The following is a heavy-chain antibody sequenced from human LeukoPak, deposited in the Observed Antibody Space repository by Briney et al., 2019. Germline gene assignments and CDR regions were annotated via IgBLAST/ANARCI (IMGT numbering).Heavy chain of an antibody. Sequence: GGSLRLSCAASGFTVSSNYMSWVRQAPGKGLEWVSVIFGGGSTYYADSVKGRFTISRDNSKNTLYLQMNSLRAEDTAVYYCAKGSTFGGVIVIPPFDYWGQGTLVTVSS. D-gene: IGHD3-16*02. CDR2: IFGGGST. CDR3: AKGSTFGGVIVIPPFDY. V-gene: IGHV3-53*05. J-gene: IGHJ4*02. CDR1: GFTVSSNY.